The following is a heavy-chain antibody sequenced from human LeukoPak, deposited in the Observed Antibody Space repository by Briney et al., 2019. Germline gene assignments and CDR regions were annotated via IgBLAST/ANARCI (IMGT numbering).Heavy chain of an antibody. CDR1: GVSISSYY. J-gene: IGHJ2*01. CDR3: ANYPLRRYCDL. Sequence: SETLSLTCTVSGVSISSYYWNWIRQPPGKGLEWIGFISYTGNTNCNPSLKSRVTLSVDTSKNQFSLNLSSVTAADTAVYYCANYPLRRYCDLRGRGTLVTVSS. CDR2: ISYTGNT. V-gene: IGHV4-59*01. D-gene: IGHD2-2*01.